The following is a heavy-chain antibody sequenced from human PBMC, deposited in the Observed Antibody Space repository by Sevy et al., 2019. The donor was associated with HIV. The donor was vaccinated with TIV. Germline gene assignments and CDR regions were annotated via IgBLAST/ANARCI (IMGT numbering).Heavy chain of an antibody. Sequence: GGSLRLSCAASGFTFSSYAMHWVRQAPGKGLEWVAVISYDGSNKYYADSVKRRFTISRDNSKNTLYLQMNSLRAEDTAVYYCARDTAIVVVPAAKGAFDYWGQGTLVTVSP. CDR2: ISYDGSNK. D-gene: IGHD2-2*01. CDR3: ARDTAIVVVPAAKGAFDY. J-gene: IGHJ4*02. V-gene: IGHV3-30*04. CDR1: GFTFSSYA.